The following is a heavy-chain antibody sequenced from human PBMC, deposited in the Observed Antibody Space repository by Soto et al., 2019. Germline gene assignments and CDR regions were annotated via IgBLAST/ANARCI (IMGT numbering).Heavy chain of an antibody. Sequence: GASVKVSCKVSGYTLTELSMHWVRHAPGKGLEWMGGFDPEDGETIYAQKFQGRVTMTEDTSADTAYMELSSLRSEDTAVYYCATAPEGNYYGSGYYYYYGMDVWGQGTTVTVSS. V-gene: IGHV1-24*01. CDR2: FDPEDGET. J-gene: IGHJ6*02. D-gene: IGHD3-10*01. CDR1: GYTLTELS. CDR3: ATAPEGNYYGSGYYYYYGMDV.